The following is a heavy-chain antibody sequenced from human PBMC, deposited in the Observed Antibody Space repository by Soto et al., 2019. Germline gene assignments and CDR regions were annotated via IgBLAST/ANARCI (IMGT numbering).Heavy chain of an antibody. CDR3: AREDYGDRHSDY. V-gene: IGHV3-21*01. CDR1: GFTFSSYS. CDR2: ISSSSSYI. D-gene: IGHD4-17*01. J-gene: IGHJ4*02. Sequence: PGGSLRLSCAASGFTFSSYSMNWVRQAPGKGLEWVSSISSSSSYIYYADSVKGRFTISRDNAKNPLYLQMNSLRAEDTAVYYCAREDYGDRHSDYWGQGTLVTVSS.